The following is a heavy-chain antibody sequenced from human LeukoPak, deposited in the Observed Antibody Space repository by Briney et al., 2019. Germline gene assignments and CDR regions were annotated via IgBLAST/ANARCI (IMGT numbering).Heavy chain of an antibody. CDR3: ATYSSGWYPYYFDY. CDR1: GGSISSGSYY. CDR2: IYTSGST. D-gene: IGHD6-19*01. J-gene: IGHJ4*02. V-gene: IGHV4-61*02. Sequence: PSETLSLTCTVSGGSISSGSYYWSWIRQPAGKGLEWIGRIYTSGSTNYNPSLKSRVTISVDTSKNQFSLKLSSVTAADTAVYYCATYSSGWYPYYFDYWGQGTLVTVSS.